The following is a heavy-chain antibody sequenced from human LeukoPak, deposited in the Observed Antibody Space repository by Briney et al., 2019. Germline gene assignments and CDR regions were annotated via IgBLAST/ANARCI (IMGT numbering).Heavy chain of an antibody. Sequence: ASVKVSCKASGYTFTSYDINWVRQATGPGLEWMGWMNPNSGNTGYAQKFQGRVTMTRNTSISTAYMELSSLRSKDTAVYYCARRAICGGVISGSSARWGAFDTGGQETMVTVSS. CDR1: GYTFTSYD. CDR3: ARRAICGGVISGSSARWGAFDT. CDR2: MNPNSGNT. D-gene: IGHD3-3*01. J-gene: IGHJ3*02. V-gene: IGHV1-8*01.